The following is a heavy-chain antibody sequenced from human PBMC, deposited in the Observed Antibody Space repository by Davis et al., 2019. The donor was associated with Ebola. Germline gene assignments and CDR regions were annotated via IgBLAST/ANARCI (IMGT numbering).Heavy chain of an antibody. Sequence: PSETLSLTCTVSGGSVSSGSYYWIWIRQPPGKGLEWIGYIYYNGITNYNPSLSGRVTISLGMSNNQFALKLSSVTAADTAVYFCTRDYYKIRAFDVWGRGTMVTVSS. J-gene: IGHJ3*01. CDR1: GGSVSSGSYY. V-gene: IGHV4-30-4*01. CDR2: IYYNGIT. CDR3: TRDYYKIRAFDV. D-gene: IGHD1-26*01.